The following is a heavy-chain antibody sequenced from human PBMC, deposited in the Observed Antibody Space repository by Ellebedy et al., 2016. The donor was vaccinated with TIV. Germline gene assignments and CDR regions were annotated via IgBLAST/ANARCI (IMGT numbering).Heavy chain of an antibody. CDR2: MHSSGNT. CDR1: GGSMSGYY. Sequence: MPSETLSLTCNVSGGSMSGYYWTWIRQPPGKGLEWIGYMHSSGNTAHNPSLKSRVTISLDTSKNQFFLKLNSVTAADTAVYYCARCSPSTLTVTAWFDPWGQGTLVTVSS. CDR3: ARCSPSTLTVTAWFDP. J-gene: IGHJ5*02. V-gene: IGHV4-59*01. D-gene: IGHD4-17*01.